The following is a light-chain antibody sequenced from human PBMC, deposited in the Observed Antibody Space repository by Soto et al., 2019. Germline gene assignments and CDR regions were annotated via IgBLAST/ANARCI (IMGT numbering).Light chain of an antibody. CDR2: GAF. CDR3: PLSTNLLKR. Sequence: EKIMSISLATLSVKKRRRATRPCMARQCIGDTLAWYRQNPGQAPRLVMHGAFMRATGFPARFSGSGSGTDFTLTICSLQAEDCAVYCSPLSTNLLKRFAQG. V-gene: IGKV3-15*01. J-gene: IGKJ1*01. CDR1: QCIGDT.